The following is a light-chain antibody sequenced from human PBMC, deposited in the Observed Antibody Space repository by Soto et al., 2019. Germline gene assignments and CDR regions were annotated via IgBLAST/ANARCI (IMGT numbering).Light chain of an antibody. Sequence: QSALTQPASVSGSPGQSITISCTGISSDVGGYNDVSWYQQHPDKAPNLRIYDVSNRRSGVSNRCSGSKSGNTASLTISGLQSEDEADYYCYAYTSSSTVLFGGGTKLTVL. CDR1: SSDVGGYND. V-gene: IGLV2-14*01. J-gene: IGLJ2*01. CDR3: YAYTSSSTVL. CDR2: DVS.